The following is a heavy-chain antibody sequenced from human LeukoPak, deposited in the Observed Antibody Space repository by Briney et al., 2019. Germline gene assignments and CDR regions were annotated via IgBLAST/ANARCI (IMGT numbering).Heavy chain of an antibody. V-gene: IGHV4-59*01. CDR1: GGSISGYY. J-gene: IGHJ6*02. CDR2: ISYSGST. Sequence: SETLSLTCTVSGGSISGYYWSWIQQSPGKGLEWIGYISYSGSTKYNPSLKSRVTISVDTSKNQFSLQLSSVTAADTAVYYCARGITGTPGYFYYGMDVWGQGTTVTVSS. D-gene: IGHD1-7*01. CDR3: ARGITGTPGYFYYGMDV.